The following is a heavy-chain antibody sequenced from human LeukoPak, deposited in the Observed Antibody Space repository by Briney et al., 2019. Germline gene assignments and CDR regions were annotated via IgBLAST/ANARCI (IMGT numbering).Heavy chain of an antibody. CDR1: GYTFTGYY. D-gene: IGHD2-21*02. CDR2: MNPNSGNT. CDR3: ARNLGYCGGDCSGY. V-gene: IGHV1-8*02. J-gene: IGHJ4*02. Sequence: ASVKVSCKASGYTFTGYYMHWVRQATGQGLEWMGWMNPNSGNTGYAQKFQGRVTMTRNTSISTAYMELSSLRSEDTAVHYCARNLGYCGGDCSGYWGQGALVTVSS.